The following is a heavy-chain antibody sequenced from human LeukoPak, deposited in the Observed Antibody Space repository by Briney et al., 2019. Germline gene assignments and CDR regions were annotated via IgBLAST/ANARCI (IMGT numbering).Heavy chain of an antibody. V-gene: IGHV1-18*01. Sequence: GASVKVSCKASGYTFTSYGISWVRQAPGQGLEWMGWISAYNGNTNYAQKLQGRVTMTTDTSTSTAYMELRTLRSDDTAVYYCARDRFPYCSSTSCYLFDPWGQGTLVTVSS. J-gene: IGHJ5*02. CDR3: ARDRFPYCSSTSCYLFDP. D-gene: IGHD2-2*01. CDR1: GYTFTSYG. CDR2: ISAYNGNT.